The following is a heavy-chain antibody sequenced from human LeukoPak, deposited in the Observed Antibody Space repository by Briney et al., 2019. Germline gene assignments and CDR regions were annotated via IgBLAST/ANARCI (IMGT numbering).Heavy chain of an antibody. V-gene: IGHV4-34*01. CDR1: GGSFSDHY. CDR2: INHSGNT. Sequence: PSETLSLTCAVYGGSFSDHYWSWIRQPPGKGLEWIGEINHSGNTNYNPSLKSRLTISVDTSKNQFSLKLSSVTAADTAVYYCAKNNWFDPWGQGTLVTVSS. CDR3: AKNNWFDP. J-gene: IGHJ5*02.